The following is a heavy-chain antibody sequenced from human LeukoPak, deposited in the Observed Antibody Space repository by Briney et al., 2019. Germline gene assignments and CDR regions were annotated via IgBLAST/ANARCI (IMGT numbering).Heavy chain of an antibody. Sequence: ASVKVSCKASGYTFTSYAMHWVRQAPGHRLEWMGWINAGNGNTKYSQKFQGRVTITRDTSASTAYMELSSLRSEDTAVYYCARETATCGGDCYPFDYWGQGTLVTVSS. V-gene: IGHV1-3*01. CDR1: GYTFTSYA. D-gene: IGHD2-21*02. J-gene: IGHJ4*02. CDR2: INAGNGNT. CDR3: ARETATCGGDCYPFDY.